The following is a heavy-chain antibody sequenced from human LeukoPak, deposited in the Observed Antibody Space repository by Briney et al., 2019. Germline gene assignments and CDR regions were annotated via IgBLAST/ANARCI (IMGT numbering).Heavy chain of an antibody. Sequence: PGGSLRLSCAASGFTFSSYWMHWVRQAPGKGLVWVSRINSDGRATNYADSVKGRLTISRDNAKNTLYLQMNSLRAEDTAVYYCASDPDSGGWSTFDYWGQGTLVTVSS. V-gene: IGHV3-74*01. D-gene: IGHD6-19*01. CDR2: INSDGRAT. CDR1: GFTFSSYW. J-gene: IGHJ4*02. CDR3: ASDPDSGGWSTFDY.